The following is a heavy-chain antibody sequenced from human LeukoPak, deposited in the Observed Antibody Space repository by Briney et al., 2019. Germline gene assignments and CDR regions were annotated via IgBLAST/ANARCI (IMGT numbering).Heavy chain of an antibody. J-gene: IGHJ5*02. D-gene: IGHD6-13*01. V-gene: IGHV4-61*02. CDR3: AREPDSSSRWFDP. CDR1: GGSISSGSYY. Sequence: PSQTLSLTYTVSGGSISSGSYYWSWIRQPAGKGLEWIGRIYTSGSTNYNPSLKSRVTISVDTSKNQFSLKLSSVTAADTAVYYCAREPDSSSRWFDPWGQGTLVTVSS. CDR2: IYTSGST.